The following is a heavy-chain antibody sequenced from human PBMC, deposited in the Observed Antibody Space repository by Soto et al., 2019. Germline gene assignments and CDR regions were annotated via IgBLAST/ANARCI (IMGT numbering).Heavy chain of an antibody. CDR3: ARVFGVVIPTDDAFDI. D-gene: IGHD3-3*01. J-gene: IGHJ3*02. Sequence: QVQLQQWGAGLLKPSETLSLTCAVYGGSFSGYYWSWIRQPPGKGLEWIGEINHSGSTNYNPSLKSRVTISVDTSKNQFSLKLSSVTAADTAVYYCARVFGVVIPTDDAFDIWGQGTMVTVSS. CDR2: INHSGST. V-gene: IGHV4-34*01. CDR1: GGSFSGYY.